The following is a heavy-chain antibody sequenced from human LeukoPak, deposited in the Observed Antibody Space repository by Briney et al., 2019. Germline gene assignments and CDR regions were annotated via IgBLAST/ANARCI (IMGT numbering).Heavy chain of an antibody. D-gene: IGHD6-13*01. CDR2: IYYSGST. CDR1: GGAISNSSYF. J-gene: IGHJ4*02. Sequence: SETLSLTCTVSGGAISNSSYFWGWIRQPPGKGLEWIGNIYYSGSTYYNPSLKSRVTTSVDTSKNQFSLKLSSVTAADTAVYYCARISDETTFSSSWTDSWGQGTLVTVSS. CDR3: ARISDETTFSSSWTDS. V-gene: IGHV4-39*07.